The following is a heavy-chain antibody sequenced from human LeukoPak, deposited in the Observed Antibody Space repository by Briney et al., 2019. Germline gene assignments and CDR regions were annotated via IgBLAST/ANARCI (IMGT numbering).Heavy chain of an antibody. D-gene: IGHD3-9*01. CDR1: GFTVSSNY. J-gene: IGHJ6*02. Sequence: GGSLRLSCAASGFTVSSNYMSWVRQAPGKGLEWVSVIYSGGSTYYADSVKGRFTISRDNSKNTLCLQMNSLRAEDTAVYYCATSITIFDYGMDVWGQGTTVTVSS. CDR3: ATSITIFDYGMDV. CDR2: IYSGGST. V-gene: IGHV3-53*01.